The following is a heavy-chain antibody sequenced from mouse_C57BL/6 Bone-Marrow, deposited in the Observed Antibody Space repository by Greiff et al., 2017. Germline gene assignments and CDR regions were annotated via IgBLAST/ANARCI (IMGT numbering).Heavy chain of an antibody. V-gene: IGHV1-42*01. CDR3: ASRGYGFAY. Sequence: EVQLQQSGPELVKPGASVKISCKASGFSFTGYYMNWVKQSPEKSLEWIGVINPSTGGTTYDQKLKAKATLTVDKYSSTAYMQLKSLTSEDSAVYYCASRGYGFAYQGKGTLVSVA. CDR1: GFSFTGYY. D-gene: IGHD3-1*01. CDR2: INPSTGGT. J-gene: IGHJ3*01.